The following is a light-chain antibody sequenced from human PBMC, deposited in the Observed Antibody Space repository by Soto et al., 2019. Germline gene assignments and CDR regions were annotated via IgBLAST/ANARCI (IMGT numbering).Light chain of an antibody. CDR3: QHYGSSPLT. CDR2: ATF. J-gene: IGKJ4*01. Sequence: EIVLTQSPGTLSLSPGERATLSCRASQSFATNYLAWYQQKPGQAPRLLIYATFHRAAGIPDRFSGSGSGTDFTLTISRLEPEDFAVYYCQHYGSSPLTFGGGTNLEIK. CDR1: QSFATNY. V-gene: IGKV3-20*01.